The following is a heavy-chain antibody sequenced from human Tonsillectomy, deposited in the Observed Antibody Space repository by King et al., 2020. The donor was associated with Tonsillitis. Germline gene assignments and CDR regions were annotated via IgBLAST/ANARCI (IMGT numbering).Heavy chain of an antibody. V-gene: IGHV3-23*04. J-gene: IGHJ4*02. CDR2: VSGSGGGI. D-gene: IGHD4-17*01. Sequence: VQLVESGGGLVQPGGSLRLSCVASGFTFYNYAMNWVRQVPGQGLEWVSGVSGSGGGISYADSVKGRFTISRDNSKNPLYLQMSGLRAEATAVYYCAKGHAGSGSAVTTSFDSWGQGTLVTVSS. CDR3: AKGHAGSGSAVTTSFDS. CDR1: GFTFYNYA.